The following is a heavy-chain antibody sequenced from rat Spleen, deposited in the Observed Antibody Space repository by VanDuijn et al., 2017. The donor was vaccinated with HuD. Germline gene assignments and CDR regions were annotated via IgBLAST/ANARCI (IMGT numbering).Heavy chain of an antibody. CDR1: GFTFSSSG. V-gene: IGHV5-19*01. J-gene: IGHJ1*01. D-gene: IGHD1-2*01. Sequence: EVQLVESGGGLVQPGRSLRLSCAASGFTFSSSGMHWIRQDPTKGPEWVASISPSAAYTYYRDSVTGRFTLSKDNAKSTLYLQMDSLRSEDTATYFCATAKIATSTGGFDFWGPGTTVTVSS. CDR3: ATAKIATSTGGFDF. CDR2: ISPSAAYT.